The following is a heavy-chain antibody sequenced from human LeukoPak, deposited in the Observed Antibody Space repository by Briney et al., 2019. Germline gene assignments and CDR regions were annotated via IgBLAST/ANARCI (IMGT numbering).Heavy chain of an antibody. CDR2: IVGSSSNI. CDR3: ATDSPETAAFDY. J-gene: IGHJ4*02. V-gene: IGHV3-48*04. D-gene: IGHD1-1*01. CDR1: GLTFRNAW. Sequence: GGSLRLSCGASGLTFRNAWMTWVRQAPGKGLEWVSYIVGSSSNIYYADSVKGRFTISRDNAKNSLYLQMDSLRAEDTAVYYCATDSPETAAFDYWGQGTLVTVSS.